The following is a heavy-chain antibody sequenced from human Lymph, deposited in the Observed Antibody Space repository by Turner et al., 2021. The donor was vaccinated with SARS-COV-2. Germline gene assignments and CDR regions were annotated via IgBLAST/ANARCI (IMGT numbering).Heavy chain of an antibody. Sequence: QVQLVESGGGVVQPGRSLRLSCSASGFTFSTYAIYWVRQAPGKGLEWLAVISYDGSNKYYADSVKGRFTISRDNSKNTLYLQMNSLRAEDTAVYYCARYASGGYFYYGMDVWGQGTTVTVSS. CDR1: GFTFSTYA. J-gene: IGHJ6*02. D-gene: IGHD3-10*01. CDR2: ISYDGSNK. V-gene: IGHV3-30*04. CDR3: ARYASGGYFYYGMDV.